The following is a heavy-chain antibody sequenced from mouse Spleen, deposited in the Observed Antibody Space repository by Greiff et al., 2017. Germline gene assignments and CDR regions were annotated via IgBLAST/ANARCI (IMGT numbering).Heavy chain of an antibody. CDR1: GYAFSSYW. V-gene: IGHV1-80*01. D-gene: IGHD3-2*01. CDR3: ARDSSGYVWFAY. Sequence: VQLQESGAELVKPGASVKISCKASGYAFSSYWMNWVKQRPGKGLEWIGQIYPGDGDTNYNGKFKGKATLTADKSSSTAYMQLSSLTSEDSAVYFCARDSSGYVWFAYWGQGTLVTVSA. CDR2: IYPGDGDT. J-gene: IGHJ3*01.